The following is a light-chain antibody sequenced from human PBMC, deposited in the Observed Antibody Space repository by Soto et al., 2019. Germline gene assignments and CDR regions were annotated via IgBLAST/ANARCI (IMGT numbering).Light chain of an antibody. J-gene: IGLJ3*02. V-gene: IGLV1-47*01. CDR3: VAWDDTLDAQV. CDR1: RSNIGRNF. Sequence: QPVLTQSPSASGTPGQRVTIYCSGSRSNIGRNFAYWYQHVPGTAPRLLIQRNNERPSGVPDRFSGSKSGTSVSLAISGLRSDDEATYYCVAWDDTLDAQVFGGGTQLTVL. CDR2: RNN.